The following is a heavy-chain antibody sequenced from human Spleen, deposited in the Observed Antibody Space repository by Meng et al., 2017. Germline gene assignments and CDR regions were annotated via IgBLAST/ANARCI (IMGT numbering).Heavy chain of an antibody. J-gene: IGHJ4*02. CDR3: ARDLRGFYFDY. D-gene: IGHD3-10*01. CDR1: GYTLTELS. Sequence: ASVKVSCKVSGYTLTELSMHWVRQAPGQGLEWMGWINPNSGGTNYAQKFQGRVTMTRDTSISTAYMELSRLRSDDTAVYYCARDLRGFYFDYWGQGTLVTVSS. V-gene: IGHV1-2*02. CDR2: INPNSGGT.